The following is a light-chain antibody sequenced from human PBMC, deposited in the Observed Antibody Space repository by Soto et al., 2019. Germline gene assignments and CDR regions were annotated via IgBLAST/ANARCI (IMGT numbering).Light chain of an antibody. V-gene: IGLV2-23*02. CDR2: EVS. CDR3: CSYAGSSTYV. J-gene: IGLJ1*01. CDR1: SSDVGSYNL. Sequence: QSLLTQPASVSGSPGQSITISCPGTSSDVGSYNLVSWYQQHPGKAPKLMIYEVSKRPSGVSNRFSGSKSGNTASLTIYGLQAEDEADYYCCSYAGSSTYVFGTGTKVTVL.